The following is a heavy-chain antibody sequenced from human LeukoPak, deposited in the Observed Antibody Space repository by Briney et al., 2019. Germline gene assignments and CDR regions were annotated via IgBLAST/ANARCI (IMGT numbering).Heavy chain of an antibody. D-gene: IGHD2-21*02. CDR2: IRRKAYGGTT. J-gene: IGHJ4*02. CDR3: TRTRRVSSGGDCYSFDY. V-gene: IGHV3-49*03. CDR1: GFTFGDYA. Sequence: PGGSLRLSCTTSGFTFGDYAVTWFRQAPGKGLEWVSFIRRKAYGGTTEYAASVKGRFTISRDDSKSIAYLQMNSLKTEDTAVYYCTRTRRVSSGGDCYSFDYWGQGTLVTVSS.